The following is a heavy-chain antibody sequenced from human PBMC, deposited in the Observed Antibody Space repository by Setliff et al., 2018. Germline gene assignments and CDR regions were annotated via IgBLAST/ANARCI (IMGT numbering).Heavy chain of an antibody. CDR2: IYYSGST. Sequence: SETLSLTCTVSGGSISRGDYYWSWIRQHPGKGLEWIGYIYYSGSTYYNPSLKSRVTISVDTSKNQFSLKLSSVTAADTAVYHCARAGYELGQYNWFDPWGQGTLVTVSS. D-gene: IGHD2-2*01. V-gene: IGHV4-31*03. CDR3: ARAGYELGQYNWFDP. J-gene: IGHJ5*02. CDR1: GGSISRGDYY.